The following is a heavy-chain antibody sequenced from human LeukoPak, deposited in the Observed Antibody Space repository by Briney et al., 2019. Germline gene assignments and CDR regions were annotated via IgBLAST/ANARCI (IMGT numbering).Heavy chain of an antibody. D-gene: IGHD3-22*01. CDR1: GFTVRSNY. CDR3: AREGYYYDTTGRFDY. Sequence: GGSLRLSCAASGFTVRSNYMSWVRQAPGKGLEWVSVIYSSETTYYADSVQGRFTVFRDGSENTVYLQMDSLRAEDTAVYYCAREGYYYDTTGRFDYWGQGTLSPSPQ. J-gene: IGHJ4*02. CDR2: IYSSETT. V-gene: IGHV3-53*01.